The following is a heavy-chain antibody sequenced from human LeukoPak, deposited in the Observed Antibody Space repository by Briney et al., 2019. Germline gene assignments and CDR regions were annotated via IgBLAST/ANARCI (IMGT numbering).Heavy chain of an antibody. CDR1: GVSISGSSHY. D-gene: IGHD1-7*01. CDR3: ARQNYPYYYDF. CDR2: IYYSGST. V-gene: IGHV4-39*01. J-gene: IGHJ4*02. Sequence: SETLSLTCTVSGVSISGSSHYWGWIRQPPGKGLEWIGSIYYSGSTNYNPSLKSRVTISVDTSKNQFSLKLSSVTAADTAVYYCARQNYPYYYDFWGPGILVTVSS.